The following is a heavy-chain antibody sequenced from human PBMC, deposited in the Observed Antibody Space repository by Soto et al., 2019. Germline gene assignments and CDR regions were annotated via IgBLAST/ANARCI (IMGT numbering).Heavy chain of an antibody. Sequence: ASVKVSCKASGGTFSSYAISWVRQAPGQGLEWMGGIIPIFGTANYAQKFQGRVTITADESTSTAYMELSSLRSEDTAVYYCARSSTVTTYEVYYYYGMDVWGQGTTVTVSS. CDR3: ARSSTVTTYEVYYYYGMDV. CDR1: GGTFSSYA. V-gene: IGHV1-69*13. D-gene: IGHD4-17*01. J-gene: IGHJ6*02. CDR2: IIPIFGTA.